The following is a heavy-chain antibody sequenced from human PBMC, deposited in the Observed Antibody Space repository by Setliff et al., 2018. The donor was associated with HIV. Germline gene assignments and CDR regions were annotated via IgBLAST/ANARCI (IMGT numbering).Heavy chain of an antibody. CDR1: GGSISNYY. D-gene: IGHD3-16*01. V-gene: IGHV4-4*07. J-gene: IGHJ4*02. Sequence: SETLSLTCTVSGGSISNYYWGWIRQPAGKGLEWIGRIQTSGRTNNNPSLKSRVTMSVDTSKNQFSLIPTSVTAADTAVYYCVNPSGAMGDFDSWGQGTLVTVSS. CDR2: IQTSGRT. CDR3: VNPSGAMGDFDS.